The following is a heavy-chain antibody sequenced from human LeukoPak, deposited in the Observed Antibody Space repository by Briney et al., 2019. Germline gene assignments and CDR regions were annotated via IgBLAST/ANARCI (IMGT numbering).Heavy chain of an antibody. Sequence: SETLSLTCAVSGGSINTYYWSWIRQPPGKGLEWIGYFSYSGGPNYNPSLKSRVTISVDTSKNQFSLRVNSVTAADTAVYYCARRPPALGAFDIWGQGTMVSVSS. CDR3: ARRPPALGAFDI. CDR1: GGSINTYY. V-gene: IGHV4-59*08. CDR2: FSYSGGP. J-gene: IGHJ3*02.